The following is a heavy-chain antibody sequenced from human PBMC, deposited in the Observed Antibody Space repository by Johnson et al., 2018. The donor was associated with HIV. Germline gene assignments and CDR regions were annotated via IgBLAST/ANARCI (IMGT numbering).Heavy chain of an antibody. V-gene: IGHV3-30*18. CDR2: ISYDGSNQ. J-gene: IGHJ3*02. D-gene: IGHD3-16*01. Sequence: QVQLVESGGGVVQPGRSLRLSCAASGFTFNPYGIHWVRRAPGKGLEWVALISYDGSNQYCADSVEGRFTISRDNSNKTVYLQMNSRGPEETAVYYCAKPTSMGADAFDIWGQGTMVTVSS. CDR3: AKPTSMGADAFDI. CDR1: GFTFNPYG.